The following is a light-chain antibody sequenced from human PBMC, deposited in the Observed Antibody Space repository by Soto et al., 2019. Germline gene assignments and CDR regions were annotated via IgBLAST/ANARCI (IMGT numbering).Light chain of an antibody. CDR2: SAS. V-gene: IGKV4-1*01. CDR3: QHHCSLIVT. J-gene: IGKJ4*01. Sequence: DIVLTQSPDFLGVSLGARATINCRSSQSLFSIPTKLHLLSWVQKKPGQPTRPLIYSASVRQPGVPGRFSGSGSGTNCNLTIDNLQPEDVSEYYCQHHCSLIVTFGGGTKVDI. CDR1: QSLFSIPTKLHL.